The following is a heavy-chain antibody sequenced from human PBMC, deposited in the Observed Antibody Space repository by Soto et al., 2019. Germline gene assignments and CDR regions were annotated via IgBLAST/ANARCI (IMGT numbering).Heavy chain of an antibody. CDR1: GGSIRSYY. CDR3: ARVPEGDSSYRHFHY. Sequence: ETLSLTCTVSGGSIRSYYWSWIRQPPGKGLEWVANIKQDGSEKYYVDSVKGRFNISRDNAKNSLYLQMNTLRVEDTAIYYCARVPEGDSSYRHFHYWGQG. V-gene: IGHV3-7*01. D-gene: IGHD3-22*01. J-gene: IGHJ4*02. CDR2: IKQDGSEK.